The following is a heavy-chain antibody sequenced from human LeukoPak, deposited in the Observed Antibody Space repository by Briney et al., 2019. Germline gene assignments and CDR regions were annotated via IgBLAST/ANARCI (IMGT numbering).Heavy chain of an antibody. CDR2: INPSGGST. Sequence: GASVKVSCKASGYTFTSYYMHWVRQAPGQGLEWMGIINPSGGSTSYAQKFQGRVTMTRDTSTSTVYMELSSLRSEDTAVYYCARESGYSYGHLRQPDCWGQGTLVTVSS. CDR3: ARESGYSYGHLRQPDC. CDR1: GYTFTSYY. D-gene: IGHD5-18*01. V-gene: IGHV1-46*01. J-gene: IGHJ4*02.